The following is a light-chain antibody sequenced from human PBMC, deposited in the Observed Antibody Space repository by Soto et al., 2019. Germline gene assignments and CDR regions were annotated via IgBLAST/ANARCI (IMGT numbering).Light chain of an antibody. CDR2: DVS. CDR3: SSYTTTSTWV. Sequence: QSALTQPASVSGSPGQSITISCTGTITDFGSSNYVSWYKQHQGKAPKLMIYDVSNRPSGVSNRFSGSKSGNTASLTISGLQAEDEADYYCSSYTTTSTWVFGGGTKVTVL. V-gene: IGLV2-14*01. CDR1: ITDFGSSNY. J-gene: IGLJ2*01.